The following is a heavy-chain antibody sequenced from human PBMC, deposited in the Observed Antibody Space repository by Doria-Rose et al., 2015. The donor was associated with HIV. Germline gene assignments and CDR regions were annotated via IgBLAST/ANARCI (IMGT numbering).Heavy chain of an antibody. J-gene: IGHJ4*02. CDR1: GVSLSSPGMG. CDR3: ARIKSSRWYHKYYFDF. CDR2: IFSDDER. D-gene: IGHD6-13*01. V-gene: IGHV2-26*01. Sequence: SGPVLVEPTETPTLTCTVSGVSLSSPGMGVSWIRQPPGKALEWLANIFSDDERSYKTSLKSRLTISRGTSKSQVVLTMTDMDPVDTATYYCARIKSSRWYHKYYFDFWGQGTLVIVSA.